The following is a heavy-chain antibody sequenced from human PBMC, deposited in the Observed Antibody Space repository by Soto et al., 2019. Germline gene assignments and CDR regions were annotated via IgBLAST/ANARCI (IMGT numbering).Heavy chain of an antibody. Sequence: EVQLVESGGGLVQPGGSLRLSCAASGVTVSSNYMSWVRQAPGKGLEWVSVIYSGGSTYYADSVKGRFTISRDNSKYTLDLQMNSLRAEDTAVYYCARHGYNYGGGYFDYWGQGTLVTVSS. J-gene: IGHJ4*02. CDR1: GVTVSSNY. CDR3: ARHGYNYGGGYFDY. V-gene: IGHV3-66*04. CDR2: IYSGGST. D-gene: IGHD5-18*01.